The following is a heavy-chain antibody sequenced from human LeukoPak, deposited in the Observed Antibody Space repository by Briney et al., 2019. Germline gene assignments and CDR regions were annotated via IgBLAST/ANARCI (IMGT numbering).Heavy chain of an antibody. Sequence: SETLSLTCTVSGGSISSGSYYWSWIRQPAGKGLEWIGRIYTSGSTSYNPSLKSRVTISVDTSKNQFSLKLSSVTAADTAVYYCARGKLRYFDWLRGFDPWGQGTLVTVSS. D-gene: IGHD3-9*01. CDR1: GGSISSGSYY. J-gene: IGHJ5*02. CDR3: ARGKLRYFDWLRGFDP. CDR2: IYTSGST. V-gene: IGHV4-61*02.